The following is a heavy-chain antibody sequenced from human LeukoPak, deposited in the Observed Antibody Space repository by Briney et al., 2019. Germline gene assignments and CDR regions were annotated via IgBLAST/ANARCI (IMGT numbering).Heavy chain of an antibody. CDR1: GFTFSDYS. CDR2: INSDGKTT. J-gene: IGHJ4*02. D-gene: IGHD6-13*01. Sequence: GGSLRLSCAASGFTFSDYSMNWVRQAPGKGLEDLSYINSDGKTTWYADSVKGRFTISRDNAKNTLYLQMNSLRAEDTAVYYCARAPPRIAAAGTTPPFDYWGQGTLVTVSS. V-gene: IGHV3-48*04. CDR3: ARAPPRIAAAGTTPPFDY.